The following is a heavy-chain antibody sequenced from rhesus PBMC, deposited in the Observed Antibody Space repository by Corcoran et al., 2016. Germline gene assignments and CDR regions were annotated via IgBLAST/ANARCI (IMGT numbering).Heavy chain of an antibody. V-gene: IGHV4S10*01. CDR2: IYGSSTSP. Sequence: QVQLQESGPGVVKPSETLSLTCAVSGGSISDSYRWSWIRQPPGKGLEWIGYIYGSSTSPNYNPSLKSRVTFLKDTSKNQFSLKLSSVTAADTAVYYCARENFWTLFDYWGQGVLVTVSS. D-gene: IGHD3-3*01. J-gene: IGHJ4*01. CDR1: GGSISDSYR. CDR3: ARENFWTLFDY.